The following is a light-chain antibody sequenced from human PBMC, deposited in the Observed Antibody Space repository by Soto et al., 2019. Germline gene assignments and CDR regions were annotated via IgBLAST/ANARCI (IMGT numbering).Light chain of an antibody. CDR3: QQYNSYPT. CDR2: KAS. J-gene: IGKJ1*01. CDR1: QSISSW. V-gene: IGKV1-5*03. Sequence: DIQMTQSPSTLSASVGDRVTITCRASQSISSWLAWYQQKPGKAPKLLIYKASSLESGVPSRFSGSGSGTEFTLTISSLQPDDFATDVCQQYNSYPTFGQGTKVEIK.